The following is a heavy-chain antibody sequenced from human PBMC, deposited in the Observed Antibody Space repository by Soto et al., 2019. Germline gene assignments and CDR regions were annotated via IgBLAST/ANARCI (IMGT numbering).Heavy chain of an antibody. CDR2: IYSIGST. CDR1: VGSLSTRCRD. CDR3: ARHLPLLVSTSIAPWQLVSSAFDS. Sequence: PSGTMSVPSIVHVGSLSTRCRDWGWIRQSRGKGMEWIGGIYSIGSTSYNPSLKSRVTISMETSKNQFSLWLYSVTAADTAVYYCARHLPLLVSTSIAPWQLVSSAFDSWGQGTQVPVSS. D-gene: IGHD6-6*01. V-gene: IGHV4-39*01. J-gene: IGHJ4*02.